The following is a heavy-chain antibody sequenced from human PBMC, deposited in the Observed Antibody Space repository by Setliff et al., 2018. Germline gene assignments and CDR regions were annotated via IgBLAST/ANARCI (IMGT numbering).Heavy chain of an antibody. V-gene: IGHV3-15*01. CDR1: GFTFSSYS. CDR2: IKSKTDGGTV. D-gene: IGHD2-2*01. Sequence: PGGSLRLSCAASGFTFSSYSMNWVRQAPGKGLEWVGRIKSKTDGGTVDYAAPVKGRFTISRDDSKNTLYLQMNSLKTEDTAVYYCTTDLIVVVPAAMPVGYWGQGTLVTVSS. J-gene: IGHJ4*02. CDR3: TTDLIVVVPAAMPVGY.